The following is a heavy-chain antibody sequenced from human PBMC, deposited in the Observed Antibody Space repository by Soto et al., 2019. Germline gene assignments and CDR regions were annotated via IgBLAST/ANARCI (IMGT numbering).Heavy chain of an antibody. V-gene: IGHV3-33*01. Sequence: GGSLRLSCAASGFTFSSYGMHWVRQSPGKGLEWVAVIWYDGSNKYYADSVKGRFTISRDNSKNTLYLQMNSLRAEDTAVYYCAREIAAAGLYYYYGMDVWGQGTTVTVS. J-gene: IGHJ6*02. CDR1: GFTFSSYG. D-gene: IGHD6-13*01. CDR2: IWYDGSNK. CDR3: AREIAAAGLYYYYGMDV.